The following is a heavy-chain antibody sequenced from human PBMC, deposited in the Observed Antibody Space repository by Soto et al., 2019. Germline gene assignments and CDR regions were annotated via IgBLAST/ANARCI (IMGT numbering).Heavy chain of an antibody. CDR2: IYPSGST. CDR3: VRGRSHSVCDF. Sequence: SETLSLTCTVSGGSISGHSWIWIRQPAGKGLEWIGHIYPSGSTSYNPSLRSRVTMSLDTSSNQIFLNLTSVTAADTAVFYCVRGRSHSVCDFWGPGTLVTVSS. D-gene: IGHD5-12*01. CDR1: GGSISGHS. V-gene: IGHV4-4*07. J-gene: IGHJ4*02.